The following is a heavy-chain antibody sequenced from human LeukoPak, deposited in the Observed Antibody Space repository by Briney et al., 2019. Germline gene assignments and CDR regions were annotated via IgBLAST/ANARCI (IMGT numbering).Heavy chain of an antibody. J-gene: IGHJ3*02. CDR1: GGTFSSYA. CDR2: IIPIFGTA. Sequence: GASVKVSCKASGGTFSSYAISWVRQAPGQGLEWMGGIIPIFGTANYAQKFQGRVTITADKSTSTAYMELSSLRSEDTAVYYCARVYYYDSSGYASAGTFDIWGQGTMVTVSS. D-gene: IGHD3-22*01. V-gene: IGHV1-69*06. CDR3: ARVYYYDSSGYASAGTFDI.